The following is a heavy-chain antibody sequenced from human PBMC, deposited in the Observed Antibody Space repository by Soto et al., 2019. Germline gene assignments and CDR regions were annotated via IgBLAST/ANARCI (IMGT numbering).Heavy chain of an antibody. Sequence: GASVKVSCKASGGTFSSYAISWVRQAPGQGLEWMGGIIPIFGTANYAQKFQGRVTITADESTSTAYMELSSLRSEDTAVYYCARSDLRSYYYYGMDVWGQGTTVTVSS. J-gene: IGHJ6*02. CDR2: IIPIFGTA. V-gene: IGHV1-69*13. CDR3: ARSDLRSYYYYGMDV. CDR1: GGTFSSYA.